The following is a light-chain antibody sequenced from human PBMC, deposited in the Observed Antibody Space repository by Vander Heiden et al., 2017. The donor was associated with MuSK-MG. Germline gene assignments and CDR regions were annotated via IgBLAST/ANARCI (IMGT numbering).Light chain of an antibody. V-gene: IGKV4-1*01. CDR1: QTILDRSNNKNY. J-gene: IGKJ2*01. Sequence: DAVMTPPPDALSSALAERATLNCTTSQTILDRSNNKNYLAWFRQDPGQPPRLLIYWASTRGAGVPDRISGSGSGTGFTLTIDSLQGEDVAVYYCQQYDGMPYTFGRGTKLEIK. CDR2: WAS. CDR3: QQYDGMPYT.